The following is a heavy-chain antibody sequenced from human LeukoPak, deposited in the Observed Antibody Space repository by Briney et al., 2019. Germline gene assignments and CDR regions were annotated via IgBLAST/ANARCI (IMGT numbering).Heavy chain of an antibody. V-gene: IGHV1-2*02. J-gene: IGHJ4*02. CDR2: INANSGGT. CDR3: TREDY. CDR1: GYTFTFYY. Sequence: ASVTVSCKTSGYTFTFYYIHWVRQAPGQGLEWMGWINANSGGTIYAQKFQSRVTMTRDTSISTAYMELSRLTSDDTAVYYCTREDYWGQGTLVTVSS.